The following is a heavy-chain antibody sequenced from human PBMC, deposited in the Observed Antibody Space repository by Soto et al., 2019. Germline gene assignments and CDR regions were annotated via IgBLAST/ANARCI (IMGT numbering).Heavy chain of an antibody. CDR1: GFPFTTYG. Sequence: QVQLVESGGGVVQPGRSLRLSCAASGFPFTTYGMHWVREGPGKGLDWVAAISYDGSNKFYADSVKGRFTISRDNSKNTLYLQMNSLRPEDTALYYCVGGQYYFDYRGQGPLVIVSS. J-gene: IGHJ4*02. CDR3: VGGQYYFDY. V-gene: IGHV3-30*03. D-gene: IGHD3-10*01. CDR2: ISYDGSNK.